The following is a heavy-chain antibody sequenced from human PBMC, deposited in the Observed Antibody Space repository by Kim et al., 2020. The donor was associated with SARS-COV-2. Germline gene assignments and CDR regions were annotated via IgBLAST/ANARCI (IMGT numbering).Heavy chain of an antibody. Sequence: GGSLRLSCAASGFTFSSYDMHWVRQATGKGLEWVSAIGTAGDTYYPGSVKGRFTISRENAKNSLYLQMNSLRAGDTAVYYCARALSGYDAFDIWGQGTMVTVSS. D-gene: IGHD5-12*01. J-gene: IGHJ3*02. CDR1: GFTFSSYD. CDR3: ARALSGYDAFDI. CDR2: IGTAGDT. V-gene: IGHV3-13*01.